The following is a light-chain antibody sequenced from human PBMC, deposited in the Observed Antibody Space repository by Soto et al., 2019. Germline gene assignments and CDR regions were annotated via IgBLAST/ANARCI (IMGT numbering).Light chain of an antibody. V-gene: IGLV1-44*01. CDR1: TSNIGSDT. Sequence: QAVLTQPPSASGTPGQRVTISCSGSTSNIGSDTVNWYQQLPGTAPKLLIYRNTQRPSGVPDRFSGSKSGASASLAISGLQSEDEADYYCAPWDDSLDVVVFGGGTKLTVL. CDR2: RNT. CDR3: APWDDSLDVVV. J-gene: IGLJ2*01.